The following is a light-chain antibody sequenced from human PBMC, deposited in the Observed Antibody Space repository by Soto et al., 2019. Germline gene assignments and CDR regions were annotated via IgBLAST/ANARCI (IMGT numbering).Light chain of an antibody. CDR1: SSDVGNYNF. Sequence: QSALTQPASVSGSPGQSITISCTGTSSDVGNYNFVSWYQQHPGKAPKLMISEGGKRPSGVSDRFSGSKSGITASLTISGLQAEDEADYFCCSYAGISTYVSGPGTTVTVL. CDR2: EGG. V-gene: IGLV2-23*01. CDR3: CSYAGISTYV. J-gene: IGLJ1*01.